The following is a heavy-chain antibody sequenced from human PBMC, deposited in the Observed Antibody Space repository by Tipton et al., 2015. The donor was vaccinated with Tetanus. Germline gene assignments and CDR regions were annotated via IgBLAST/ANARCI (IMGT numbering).Heavy chain of an antibody. CDR3: ARSGSGTNYYYYGMDV. J-gene: IGHJ6*02. V-gene: IGHV3-9*01. CDR2: ISWNSGSI. Sequence: SLRLSCAASGFTFDDYAMHWVRQAPGKGLEWVSGISWNSGSIGYADSVKGRFTISRDNSKNTLYLQMNSLRAEDTAVYYCARSGSGTNYYYYGMDVWGQGTTVTVSS. CDR1: GFTFDDYA. D-gene: IGHD3-10*01.